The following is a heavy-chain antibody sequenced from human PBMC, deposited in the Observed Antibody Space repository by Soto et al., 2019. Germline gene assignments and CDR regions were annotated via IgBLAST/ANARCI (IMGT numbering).Heavy chain of an antibody. CDR1: GFTFSSYW. D-gene: IGHD1-26*01. J-gene: IGHJ4*02. CDR3: VRDDVGVGIDY. CDR2: IDSDGNST. Sequence: EVQLVESGGGLVQPGGSLRLSCAASGFTFSSYWMHWVSQVPGKGLVWVSHIDSDGNSTTYADSVKGRFTISRDNAKNTVYLQMNSLRADDTAVYYCVRDDVGVGIDYWGLGTLVTVSS. V-gene: IGHV3-74*03.